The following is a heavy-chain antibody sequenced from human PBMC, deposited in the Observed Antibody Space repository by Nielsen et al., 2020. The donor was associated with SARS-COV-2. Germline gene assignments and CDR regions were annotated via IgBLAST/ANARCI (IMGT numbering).Heavy chain of an antibody. Sequence: ASVKVSCKASGYTFTSHAMNWVRQAPGQGLEWMGWINTNTGNPTYAQGFTGRFVFSLDTSVSTAYLQISSLKAEDTAVYYCARNLLRFHLYYYYGMDVWGQGTTVTVSS. CDR3: ARNLLRFHLYYYYGMDV. D-gene: IGHD3-3*01. J-gene: IGHJ6*02. CDR1: GYTFTSHA. V-gene: IGHV7-4-1*02. CDR2: INTNTGNP.